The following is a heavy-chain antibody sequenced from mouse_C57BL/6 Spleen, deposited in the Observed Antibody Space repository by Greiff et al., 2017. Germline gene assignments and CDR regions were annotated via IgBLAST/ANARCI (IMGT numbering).Heavy chain of an antibody. J-gene: IGHJ2*01. V-gene: IGHV10-3*01. D-gene: IGHD1-1*01. CDR3: VRGGTTVVATDYFDY. CDR1: GFTFNTYA. Sequence: EVKVEESGGGLVQPKGSLKLSCAASGFTFNTYAMHWVRQAPGKGLEWVARIRSKSSNYATYYADSVKDRFTISRDDSQSMLYLQMNNLKTEDTAMYYCVRGGTTVVATDYFDYWGQGTTLTVSS. CDR2: IRSKSSNYAT.